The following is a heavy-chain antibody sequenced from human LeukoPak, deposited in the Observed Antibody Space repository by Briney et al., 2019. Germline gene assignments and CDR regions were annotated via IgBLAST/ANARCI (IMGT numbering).Heavy chain of an antibody. CDR1: GFTFGDYA. CDR2: IYYSGST. CDR3: ASQREGLVY. J-gene: IGHJ4*02. Sequence: LRLSCTASGFTFGDYAMSWIRQPPGKGLEWIGYIYYSGSTNYNPSLKSRVTISVDTSKNQFSLKLSSVTAADTAVYYCASQREGLVYWGQGTLVTVSS. D-gene: IGHD1-26*01. V-gene: IGHV4-59*01.